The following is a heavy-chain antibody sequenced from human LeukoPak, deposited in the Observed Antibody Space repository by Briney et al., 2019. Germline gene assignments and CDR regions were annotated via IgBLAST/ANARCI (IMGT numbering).Heavy chain of an antibody. CDR2: RSSAGSYI. Sequence: GGSLRLSCAASGFTLNNYNINWVRQAPGKGLEWVSSRSSAGSYIYYAVSLKGRFTISSDNAKNSLFLQMNSLRPEDTAVYYCARDDYLSRYDYWGQGTLVTVSS. V-gene: IGHV3-21*01. J-gene: IGHJ4*02. D-gene: IGHD3-16*01. CDR1: GFTLNNYN. CDR3: ARDDYLSRYDY.